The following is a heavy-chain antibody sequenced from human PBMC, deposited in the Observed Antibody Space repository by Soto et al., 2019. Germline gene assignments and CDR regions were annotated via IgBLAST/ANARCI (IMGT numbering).Heavy chain of an antibody. V-gene: IGHV2-70*01. Sequence: ESGPTLVNLTQTLPLTCTFSVFSLSTSGMSMSWIRQPPGKALEWLALINWDDDKYYNTSLKTRLTISKDTSKDQVVLTMTNVDPVDTSTYYCARIGLQRDYYFGYWGQGTMVTVSS. CDR3: ARIGLQRDYYFGY. D-gene: IGHD1-1*01. CDR1: VFSLSTSGMS. CDR2: INWDDDK. J-gene: IGHJ4*02.